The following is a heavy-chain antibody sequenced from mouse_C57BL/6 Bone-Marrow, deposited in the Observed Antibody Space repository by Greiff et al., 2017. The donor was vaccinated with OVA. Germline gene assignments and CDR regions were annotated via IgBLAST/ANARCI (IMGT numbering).Heavy chain of an antibody. J-gene: IGHJ3*01. V-gene: IGHV3-6*01. Sequence: EVKLQESGPGLVKPSQSLSLTCSVTGYSITSGYYWNWIRQFPGNKLEWRGYISYDGSNNYNPSLKNRISITRDTSKNQFFLKLNSVTTEDTATYYCARGKTSPPFAYWGQGTLVTVSA. CDR2: ISYDGSN. CDR1: GYSITSGYY. CDR3: ARGKTSPPFAY.